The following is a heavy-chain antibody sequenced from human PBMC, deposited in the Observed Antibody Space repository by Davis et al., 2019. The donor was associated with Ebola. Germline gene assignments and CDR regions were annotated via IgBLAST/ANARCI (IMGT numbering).Heavy chain of an antibody. J-gene: IGHJ6*02. CDR2: IYYSGST. V-gene: IGHV4-39*01. Sequence: MPSETLSLTCAVYGGSFSGYYWGWIRQPPGKGLEWIGSIYYSGSTYYNPSLKSRVTISVDTSKNQFSLKLSSVTAADTAVYYCARHGGIVVVPAATRYYYGMDVWGQGTTVTVSS. D-gene: IGHD2-2*01. CDR3: ARHGGIVVVPAATRYYYGMDV. CDR1: GGSFSGYY.